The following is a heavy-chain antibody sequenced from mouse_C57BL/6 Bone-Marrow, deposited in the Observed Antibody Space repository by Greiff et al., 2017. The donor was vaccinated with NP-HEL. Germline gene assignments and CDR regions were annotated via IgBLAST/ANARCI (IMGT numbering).Heavy chain of an antibody. J-gene: IGHJ1*03. D-gene: IGHD1-1*01. CDR3: TPYYDGSSWYFDV. CDR2: IDPENGDT. Sequence: VQLQQSGAELVRPGASVKLSCTASGFNIKDDYMHWVKQRPEQGLEWIGWIDPENGDTEYASKFQGKATITADTSSNTAYLQLSSLTSEDTAVYYCTPYYDGSSWYFDVWGTGTTVTVSS. V-gene: IGHV14-4*01. CDR1: GFNIKDDY.